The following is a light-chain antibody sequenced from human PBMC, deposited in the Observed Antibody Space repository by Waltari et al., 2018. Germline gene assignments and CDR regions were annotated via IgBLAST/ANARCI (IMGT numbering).Light chain of an antibody. CDR3: QQYGGSPPYT. Sequence: EIVLTQSPGTLSLSPGDRATLSCRASQSFSSSFLAWYQQKPGQAPRLLIYGASSRATGIPDRFSGGGSGTEFTLTISRLEPEDFAVYYCQQYGGSPPYTFGQGTKLEI. CDR1: QSFSSSF. J-gene: IGKJ2*01. V-gene: IGKV3-20*01. CDR2: GAS.